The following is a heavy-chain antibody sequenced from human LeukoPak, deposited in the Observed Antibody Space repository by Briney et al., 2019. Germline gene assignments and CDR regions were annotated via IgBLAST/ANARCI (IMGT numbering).Heavy chain of an antibody. J-gene: IGHJ4*02. V-gene: IGHV4-34*01. CDR2: INHSGST. CDR1: GGSFSGYY. CDR3: ARGRGCIAAAGTWYFDY. Sequence: PSETLSLTCAVYGGSFSGYYWSWIRQPPGKGLEWIGEINHSGSTNYNPSLKSRVTISVDTSKNQFSLKLSSVTAADTAVYYCARGRGCIAAAGTWYFDYWGQGTLVTVSS. D-gene: IGHD6-13*01.